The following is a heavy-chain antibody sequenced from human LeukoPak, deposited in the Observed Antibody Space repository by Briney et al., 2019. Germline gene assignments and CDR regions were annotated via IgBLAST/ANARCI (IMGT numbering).Heavy chain of an antibody. J-gene: IGHJ4*02. CDR3: ARMPTTGITMIVVKPFDY. Sequence: GGSLRLSCAASGFTFSSYGMHWVRQAPGKGLEWVAVIWYDGSNKYYADSVKGRFTISRDNSKNTLYLQMNSLRAEYTAVYYCARMPTTGITMIVVKPFDYWGQGTMVTVSS. CDR2: IWYDGSNK. V-gene: IGHV3-33*01. D-gene: IGHD3-22*01. CDR1: GFTFSSYG.